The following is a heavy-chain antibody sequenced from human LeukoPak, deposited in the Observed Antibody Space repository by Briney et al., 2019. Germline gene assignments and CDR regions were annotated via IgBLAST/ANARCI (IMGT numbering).Heavy chain of an antibody. CDR1: GSSMSSSGYY. Sequence: SETLSLTCAVSGSSMSSSGYYWGWIRQPPGKGLEWIGNIYYSGTTLYNPSLASRVTISVATSKSQFSLMLTSVTAADTAVYYCASQQSSGWPPRGDDYWGQGILVTVSS. CDR3: ASQQSSGWPPRGDDY. D-gene: IGHD6-19*01. J-gene: IGHJ4*02. CDR2: IYYSGTT. V-gene: IGHV4-39*01.